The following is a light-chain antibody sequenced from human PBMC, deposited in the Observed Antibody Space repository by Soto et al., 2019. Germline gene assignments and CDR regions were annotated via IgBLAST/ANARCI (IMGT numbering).Light chain of an antibody. CDR1: GSDVGGYDY. Sequence: QSALTQPASVSGSPGQSITISCTGTGSDVGGYDYVSWYQHHPGKAPKVMIYEVTNRPSGVYNRFSVSKSGNTASLTISGLLAREEAYYYRTVNTTSSTYVFRTGTKVNVL. J-gene: IGLJ1*01. CDR2: EVT. V-gene: IGLV2-14*01. CDR3: TVNTTSSTYV.